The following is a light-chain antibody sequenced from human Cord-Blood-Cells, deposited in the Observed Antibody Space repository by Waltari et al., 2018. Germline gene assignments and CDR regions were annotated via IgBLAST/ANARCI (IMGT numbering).Light chain of an antibody. CDR2: DDI. CDR1: IIGSKS. Sequence: SYVLTQPPSVSVAPGKTARITCGGNIIGSKSVHWYQQKPGQAPVLVVYDDIDRPSGIPERFSGSNSGNTATLTISRVEAGDEADYYCQVWDSSSVVFGGGTKLTVL. CDR3: QVWDSSSVV. J-gene: IGLJ2*01. V-gene: IGLV3-21*03.